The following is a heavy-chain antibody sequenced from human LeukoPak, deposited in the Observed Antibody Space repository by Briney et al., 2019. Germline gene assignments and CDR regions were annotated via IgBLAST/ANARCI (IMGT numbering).Heavy chain of an antibody. CDR2: IYYSGSA. CDR1: GGSISSVGSY. Sequence: PSETLSLTCTVSGGSISSVGSYWTWIRQHPGKGLEWIGYIYYSGSAYYNPSLQSRVSISVDTSNNQFSLTLSSVTAADTAVYYCARLAQGVAGTDYWGQGTLVTVAS. J-gene: IGHJ4*02. V-gene: IGHV4-31*03. D-gene: IGHD6-19*01. CDR3: ARLAQGVAGTDY.